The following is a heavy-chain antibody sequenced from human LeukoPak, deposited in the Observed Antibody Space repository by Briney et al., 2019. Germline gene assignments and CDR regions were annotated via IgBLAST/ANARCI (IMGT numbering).Heavy chain of an antibody. V-gene: IGHV1-2*02. CDR2: INPNSGGT. J-gene: IGHJ4*02. Sequence: ASVKVSCKASGGTFSSYAISWVRQAPGQGLEWMGWINPNSGGTNYAQKFQGRVTMTRDTSISTAYMELSRLRSDDTAVYYCARDLGYCSSTSCYFDYWGQGTLVTVSS. CDR1: GGTFSSYA. CDR3: ARDLGYCSSTSCYFDY. D-gene: IGHD2-2*01.